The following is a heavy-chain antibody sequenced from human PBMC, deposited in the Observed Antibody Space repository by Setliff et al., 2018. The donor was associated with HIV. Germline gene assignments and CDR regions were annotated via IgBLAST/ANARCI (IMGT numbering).Heavy chain of an antibody. D-gene: IGHD4-4*01. CDR1: GDSISNYY. J-gene: IGHJ4*02. V-gene: IGHV4-4*07. Sequence: SETLSLTCTVSGDSISNYYWNWIRQPAGKGLEWIGRMDTSGGTIYNPSLKSRVTMSADRPKNQFSLKLSSVTAADTAVYYCARGDSNYFYYWGQGTLVTVSS. CDR2: MDTSGGT. CDR3: ARGDSNYFYY.